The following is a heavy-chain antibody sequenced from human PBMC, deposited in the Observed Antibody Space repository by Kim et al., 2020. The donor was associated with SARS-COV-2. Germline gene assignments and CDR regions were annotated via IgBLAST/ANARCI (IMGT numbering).Heavy chain of an antibody. D-gene: IGHD1-26*01. CDR2: IYYSGST. CDR1: GGSISSSSYY. J-gene: IGHJ4*02. Sequence: SETLSLTCTVSGGSISSSSYYWGWIRQPPGKGLEWIGSIYYSGSTYYNPSLKSRVTISVDTSKNQFSLKLSSVTAADTAVYYCARHGVIVGATKYYFDYWGQGTLVTVSS. V-gene: IGHV4-39*01. CDR3: ARHGVIVGATKYYFDY.